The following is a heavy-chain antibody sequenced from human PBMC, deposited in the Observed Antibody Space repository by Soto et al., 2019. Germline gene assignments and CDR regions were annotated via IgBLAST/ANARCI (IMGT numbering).Heavy chain of an antibody. V-gene: IGHV3-53*01. CDR1: GFTVSNNY. J-gene: IGHJ4*02. Sequence: PGGSLRLSCVASGFTVSNNYMNWVRQAPGKGLEWVSVVYSGGTTYYADSVRGRFTVSRDDSKNTLFLQMSSLRAEDTAVYYCARAGSPFDSDSSGYWGFDHWGQGTLVTV. CDR3: ARAGSPFDSDSSGYWGFDH. D-gene: IGHD3-22*01. CDR2: VYSGGTT.